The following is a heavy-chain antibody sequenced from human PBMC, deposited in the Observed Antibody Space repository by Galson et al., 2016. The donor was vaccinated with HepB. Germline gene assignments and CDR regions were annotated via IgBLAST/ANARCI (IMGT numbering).Heavy chain of an antibody. J-gene: IGHJ4*02. D-gene: IGHD5-18*01. CDR2: INSGSGP. V-gene: IGHV3-74*01. Sequence: SLRLSCAASGFNFSDNWMHWVRQAPGKGLEWVSRINSGSGPSYADSVKGRFTISRDHAKNTLFLQMNSLRAEDTALYYCARVRHGYSYGNFDLWGPGTLVTVSS. CDR1: GFNFSDNW. CDR3: ARVRHGYSYGNFDL.